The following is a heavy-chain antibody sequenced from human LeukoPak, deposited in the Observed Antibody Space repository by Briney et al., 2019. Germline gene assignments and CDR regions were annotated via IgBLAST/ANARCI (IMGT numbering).Heavy chain of an antibody. V-gene: IGHV4-34*01. CDR1: GGSFSNYY. Sequence: SETLSLTCAVYGGSFSNYYWSWIRQPPGKGLEWIGEINHSGSTNYNPSLKSRVTISVDTSKNQFSLKLSSVTAADTAVYYCASLRGFDPWAREPWSPSPQ. CDR3: ASLRGFDP. J-gene: IGHJ5*02. CDR2: INHSGST.